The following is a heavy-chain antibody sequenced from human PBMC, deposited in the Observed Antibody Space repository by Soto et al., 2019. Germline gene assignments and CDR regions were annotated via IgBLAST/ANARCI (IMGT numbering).Heavy chain of an antibody. Sequence: GESLKVSCKGSGYSFANYWIGWVRQMPGEGLEWMGMIYPGDSDTRYSLSFQGQVTISADKSISTAYLQWSSLKASATAMYYCAAYRGSSGRHFDYWGQGTLVTVSS. J-gene: IGHJ4*02. CDR2: IYPGDSDT. CDR1: GYSFANYW. D-gene: IGHD6-6*01. V-gene: IGHV5-51*01. CDR3: AAYRGSSGRHFDY.